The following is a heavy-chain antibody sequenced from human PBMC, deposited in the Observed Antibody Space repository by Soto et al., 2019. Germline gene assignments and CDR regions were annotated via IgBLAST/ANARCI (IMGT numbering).Heavy chain of an antibody. Sequence: SVKVSCKASGGTFSSYAISWVRQAPGQGLEWMGGIIPIFGTANYAQKFQGRVTITADESTSTAYMELSSLRSEDTAVYYCARDLGRRRIVATTVWAMDVWGQGTTVTVSS. CDR1: GGTFSSYA. V-gene: IGHV1-69*13. J-gene: IGHJ6*02. CDR3: ARDLGRRRIVATTVWAMDV. CDR2: IIPIFGTA. D-gene: IGHD5-12*01.